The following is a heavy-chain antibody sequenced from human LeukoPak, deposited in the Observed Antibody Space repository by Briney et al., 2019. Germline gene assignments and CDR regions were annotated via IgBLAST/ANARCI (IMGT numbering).Heavy chain of an antibody. CDR2: IYHSGST. CDR1: AYSISSDNY. CDR3: ARAPRDSSSSNYMRRFDY. J-gene: IGHJ4*02. V-gene: IGHV4-38-2*01. Sequence: PSETLSLTCAVSAYSISSDNYWVCIRQPPGQGLEWTAGIYHSGSTYYNPSLKSRVTMSVDTSKNQFSLKLSSVTAADTGVYYCARAPRDSSSSNYMRRFDYWGQGTLVTVSS. D-gene: IGHD3-22*01.